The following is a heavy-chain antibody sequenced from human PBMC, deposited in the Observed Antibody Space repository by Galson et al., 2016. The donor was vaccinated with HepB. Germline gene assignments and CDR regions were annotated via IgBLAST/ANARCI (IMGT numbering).Heavy chain of an antibody. CDR1: GFTFGDYA. Sequence: SLRLSCATSGFTFGDYAMSWFRQASGKGLEWLAVIRSISYGGSTEYAASVKDRFTISRDDSKSIAYLQMNSLTIEDTALYYCTREIDRASASTWGQGTLVTVSS. CDR3: TREIDRASAST. J-gene: IGHJ4*02. D-gene: IGHD1-1*01. V-gene: IGHV3-49*03. CDR2: IRSISYGGST.